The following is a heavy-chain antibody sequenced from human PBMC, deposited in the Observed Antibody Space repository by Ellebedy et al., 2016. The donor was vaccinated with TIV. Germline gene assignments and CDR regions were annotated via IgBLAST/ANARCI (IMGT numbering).Heavy chain of an antibody. J-gene: IGHJ4*02. CDR1: GGSISNYY. CDR3: ARTIEVAGTFPFDY. D-gene: IGHD6-19*01. V-gene: IGHV4-59*01. CDR2: IFYSGST. Sequence: SETLSLTCTVSGGSISNYYWSWIRQPPGKGLEWIGYIFYSGSTHYNPSLKSRVTISVDTSKNQFSLKLSSVTAADTAMYFCARTIEVAGTFPFDYWGKGTWVT.